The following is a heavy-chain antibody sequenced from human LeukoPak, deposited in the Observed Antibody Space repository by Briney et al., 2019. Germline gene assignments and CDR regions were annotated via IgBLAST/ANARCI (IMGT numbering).Heavy chain of an antibody. Sequence: ASVKVSCKASGGTFSSYAISWVRQAPRQGLEWMGGIIPIFGTANYAQKFQGRVTITADESTSTAYMELSSLRSEDTAVYYCAVPAAKGPIIFDAFDIWGQGTMVTVSS. J-gene: IGHJ3*02. CDR3: AVPAAKGPIIFDAFDI. V-gene: IGHV1-69*13. D-gene: IGHD2-2*01. CDR2: IIPIFGTA. CDR1: GGTFSSYA.